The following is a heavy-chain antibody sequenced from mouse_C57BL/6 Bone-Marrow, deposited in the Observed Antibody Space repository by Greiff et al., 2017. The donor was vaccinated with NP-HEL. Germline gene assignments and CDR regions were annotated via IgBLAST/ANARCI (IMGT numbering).Heavy chain of an antibody. D-gene: IGHD1-1*01. V-gene: IGHV1-54*01. CDR3: ARSYGIPYYYAMYY. J-gene: IGHJ4*01. CDR1: GYAFTNYL. Sequence: QVHVKQSGAELVRPGTSVKVSCKASGYAFTNYLIEWVKQRPGQGLEWIGVINPGSGGTNYNEKFKGKATLTADKSSSTAYMQLSSLTSEDSAVYFCARSYGIPYYYAMYYWGQGTSVTVSS. CDR2: INPGSGGT.